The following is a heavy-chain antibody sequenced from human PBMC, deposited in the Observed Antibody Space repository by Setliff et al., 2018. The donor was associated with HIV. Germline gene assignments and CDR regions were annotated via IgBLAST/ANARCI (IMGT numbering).Heavy chain of an antibody. D-gene: IGHD4-4*01. CDR1: GYTFSDYY. Sequence: GASVKVSCKASGYTFSDYYLHWVRQAPGHAIEWMGWINPLSDATKFSHKFEGRITMTTDTPTTTAFMELSSLTSDDTAAYFCAREPPSSNPTLQYAFDLWGQGTMGTVSS. J-gene: IGHJ3*01. CDR2: INPLSDAT. CDR3: AREPPSSNPTLQYAFDL. V-gene: IGHV1-2*02.